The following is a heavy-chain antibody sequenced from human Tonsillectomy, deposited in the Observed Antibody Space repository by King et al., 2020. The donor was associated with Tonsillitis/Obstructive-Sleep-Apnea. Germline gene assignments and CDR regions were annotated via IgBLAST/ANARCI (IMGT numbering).Heavy chain of an antibody. CDR3: ARFGPYSPYYLDV. Sequence: VQLVQSGSELKKPGASVKVSCKASGYTFTEYAMSWVRQAPGQGLEWMGWINTNSGSPTYAQGFTGRFVFSLDTSVNTAYLQISRLKAEDTAFYYCARFGPYSPYYLDVWGTGTTVTVSS. J-gene: IGHJ6*03. D-gene: IGHD3-10*01. CDR1: GYTFTEYA. V-gene: IGHV7-4-1*02. CDR2: INTNSGSP.